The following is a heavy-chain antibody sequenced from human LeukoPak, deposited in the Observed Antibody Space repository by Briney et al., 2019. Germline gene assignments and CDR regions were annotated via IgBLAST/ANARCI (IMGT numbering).Heavy chain of an antibody. CDR1: GASVSSIGYY. J-gene: IGHJ1*01. D-gene: IGHD2-2*01. CDR3: SRYWYAGGFASCES. V-gene: IGHV4-39*01. CDR2: IYYSGIT. Sequence: SETLSLTCTLSGASVSSIGYYSAWIRQPPGQGLEWIGSIYYSGITHYNPSLKSRVTISVDTSKNQFSLKLIYVTATDTAIYYCSRYWYAGGFASCESWGQGTLVTVSS.